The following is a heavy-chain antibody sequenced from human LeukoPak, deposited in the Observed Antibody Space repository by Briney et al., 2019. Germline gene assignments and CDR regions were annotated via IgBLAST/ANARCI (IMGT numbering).Heavy chain of an antibody. CDR2: ISGSGGST. J-gene: IGHJ3*02. Sequence: PGGSLRLSCAASEFTFSNYAMNWVRQAPGKGLEWVSGISGSGGSTYYADSVKGRFTISRDNSKNTLYLQMNSLRAEDTAVYYCAKDSLSTVTVAFDIWGQGTMVTVSS. V-gene: IGHV3-23*01. CDR3: AKDSLSTVTVAFDI. D-gene: IGHD4-17*01. CDR1: EFTFSNYA.